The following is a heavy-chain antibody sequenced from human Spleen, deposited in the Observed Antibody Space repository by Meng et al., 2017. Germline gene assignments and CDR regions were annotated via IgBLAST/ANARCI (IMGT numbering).Heavy chain of an antibody. CDR3: ARGCQRYCSGGSCLNPGDY. J-gene: IGHJ4*02. CDR2: ISYDGSNK. D-gene: IGHD2-15*01. CDR1: GFTFSSYA. V-gene: IGHV3-30*04. Sequence: GGSLRLSYAASGFTFSSYAMHWVRQAPGKGLEWVAVISYDGSNKYYADSVKGRFTISRDNSKNTLYLQMNSLRAEDTAVYYCARGCQRYCSGGSCLNPGDYWGQGTLVTVSS.